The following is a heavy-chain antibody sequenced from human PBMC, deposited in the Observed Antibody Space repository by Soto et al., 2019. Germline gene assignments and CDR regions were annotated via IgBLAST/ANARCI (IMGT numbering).Heavy chain of an antibody. V-gene: IGHV3-23*01. CDR3: AKVGGFYA. Sequence: GGSLRLSCAASGFTFSRYAMSWVRQIPGKGLERVSAIGGDGGSIHYADSVKGRFTISRDNSKNMLYLQLNSLRAEDAAVYYCAKVGGFYAWGQGTLVTVSS. J-gene: IGHJ5*02. CDR2: IGGDGGSI. D-gene: IGHD4-17*01. CDR1: GFTFSRYA.